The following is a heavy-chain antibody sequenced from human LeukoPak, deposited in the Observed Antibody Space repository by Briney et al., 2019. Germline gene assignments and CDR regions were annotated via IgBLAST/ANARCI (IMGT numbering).Heavy chain of an antibody. Sequence: GGSLRLSCAASGFTFSNYSMHWVRQAPGKGLEWVAVISYDGTNKYYADSVKGRFTISRDSSKNTLYLQMYSLRVEDTAVYYCARGSTYYDSSGQVPFDYWGQGTLVTVSS. CDR2: ISYDGTNK. V-gene: IGHV3-30-3*01. CDR1: GFTFSNYS. D-gene: IGHD3-22*01. CDR3: ARGSTYYDSSGQVPFDY. J-gene: IGHJ4*02.